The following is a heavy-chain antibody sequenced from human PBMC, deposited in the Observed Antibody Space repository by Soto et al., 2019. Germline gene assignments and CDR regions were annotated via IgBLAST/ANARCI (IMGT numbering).Heavy chain of an antibody. D-gene: IGHD5-18*01. J-gene: IGHJ6*02. CDR3: AREKGGYSYGTYYYYGMDV. CDR1: GFTFSSYS. CDR2: ISSSSSTI. Sequence: GGSLRLSCAASGFTFSSYSMNWVRQAPGKGLEWVSYISSSSSTIYYADSVKGRFTISRDNAKNSLYLQMNSLRAEDTAVYYCAREKGGYSYGTYYYYGMDVWGQGTTVTVSS. V-gene: IGHV3-48*01.